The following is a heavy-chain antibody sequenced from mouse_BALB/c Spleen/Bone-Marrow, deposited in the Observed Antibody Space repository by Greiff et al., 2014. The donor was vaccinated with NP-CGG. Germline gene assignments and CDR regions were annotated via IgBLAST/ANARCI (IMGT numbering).Heavy chain of an antibody. V-gene: IGHV1S56*01. CDR1: GYTFTSYY. Sequence: QVQLKESGPELVKPGASVRISCKASGYTFTSYYMHWVKQRPGQGLEWIGWIYPGNVNTKYNEKFKGKATLTADKSSSTAYMQLSSLTSEDSAVYFCARDYYGSSSFAYWGQGTLVTVSA. CDR3: ARDYYGSSSFAY. CDR2: IYPGNVNT. D-gene: IGHD1-1*01. J-gene: IGHJ3*01.